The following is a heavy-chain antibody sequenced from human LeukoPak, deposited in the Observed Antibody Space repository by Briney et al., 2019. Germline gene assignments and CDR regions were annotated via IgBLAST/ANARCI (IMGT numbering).Heavy chain of an antibody. CDR1: GFTFRSYE. D-gene: IGHD4-11*01. J-gene: IGHJ6*02. CDR3: ARSYSNHLFGMDV. V-gene: IGHV3-66*01. Sequence: GGSLRLSCAASGFTFRSYEMNWVRQAPGKGLEWVSVIYSGGSTYYADSVKGRVAISRDNSNNTVFLQMNIVRAEDTAVYYCARSYSNHLFGMDVWGQGTTVTVSS. CDR2: IYSGGST.